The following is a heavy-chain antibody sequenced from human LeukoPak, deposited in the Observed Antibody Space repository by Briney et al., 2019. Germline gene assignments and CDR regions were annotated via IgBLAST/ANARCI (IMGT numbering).Heavy chain of an antibody. CDR2: ISSSGSTI. Sequence: PGGSLRLSCAASGFTFSDSYMSWIRQAPGKGLEYISYISSSGSTIYFADSVKGRFTLSRDNAKNSLSLEMNSLRAEDTAVYYCARGKYSFDYWGQGTLVTVSS. V-gene: IGHV3-11*01. CDR1: GFTFSDSY. J-gene: IGHJ4*02. CDR3: ARGKYSFDY.